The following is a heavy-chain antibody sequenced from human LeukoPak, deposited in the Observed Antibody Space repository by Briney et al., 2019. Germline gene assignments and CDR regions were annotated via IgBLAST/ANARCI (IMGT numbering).Heavy chain of an antibody. CDR2: IYYSGST. J-gene: IGHJ4*02. Sequence: PSETLSLTCTVSGGSISSYYWSWIRQPPGKGLEWIGYIYYSGSTNYNPSLHSRVTIPQDKSKNQFSLMLTSETAADTALYYVANTKYNPSVQVRGTLSVEIAKDKFSLKLNSCTSADTAVYFCARWGEIATISHWYFDLWGQGTLVTVSS. V-gene: IGHV4-59*08. CDR1: GGSISSYY. D-gene: IGHD2-21*01. CDR3: ANTKYNPSVQVRGTLSVEIAKDKFSLKLNSCTSADTAVYFCARWGEIATISHWYFDL.